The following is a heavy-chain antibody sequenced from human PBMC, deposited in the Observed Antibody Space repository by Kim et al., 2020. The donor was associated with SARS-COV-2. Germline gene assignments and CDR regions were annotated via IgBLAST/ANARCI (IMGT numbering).Heavy chain of an antibody. J-gene: IGHJ4*02. CDR1: GGSFSGYY. D-gene: IGHD3-22*01. Sequence: SETLSLTFAVYGGSFSGYYWSWIRQPPGKGLEWIGEINHSGSTNYNPSLKSRVTISVDMSKNQFSLKLSSVTAADTAVYYCARGPGYYDSSGYYYNWGQGTLVTVSS. CDR2: INHSGST. V-gene: IGHV4-34*01. CDR3: ARGPGYYDSSGYYYN.